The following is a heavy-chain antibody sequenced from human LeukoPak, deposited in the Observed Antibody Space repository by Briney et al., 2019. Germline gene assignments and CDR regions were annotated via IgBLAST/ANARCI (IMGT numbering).Heavy chain of an antibody. CDR2: INHSGST. D-gene: IGHD3-3*01. CDR1: GGSFSGHY. J-gene: IGHJ4*02. V-gene: IGHV4-34*01. Sequence: SETLSLTCAVYGGSFSGHYWSWIRQPPGKGLEWIGEINHSGSTNYNPSLKSRVTISVDTSKNQFSLKLSSVTAADTAVYYCARRPFSNYDFWRKGFDYWGQGTLVTVSS. CDR3: ARRPFSNYDFWRKGFDY.